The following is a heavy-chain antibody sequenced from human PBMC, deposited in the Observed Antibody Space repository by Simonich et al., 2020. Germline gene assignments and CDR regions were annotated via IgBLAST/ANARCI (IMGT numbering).Heavy chain of an antibody. CDR2: ISSSTSYK. CDR3: ARWIAVAGTGAYGMDV. D-gene: IGHD6-19*01. J-gene: IGHJ6*02. V-gene: IGHV3-21*01. Sequence: EVQLVESGGGLVKPGGSLRLSCAASGFTFSSYSMNWVRQAPGKGLEWVSSISSSTSYKYYADSVKGRFTNSGDNAKNAQYLQMNSLRAEDTAVYYCARWIAVAGTGAYGMDVWGQGTTVTVSS. CDR1: GFTFSSYS.